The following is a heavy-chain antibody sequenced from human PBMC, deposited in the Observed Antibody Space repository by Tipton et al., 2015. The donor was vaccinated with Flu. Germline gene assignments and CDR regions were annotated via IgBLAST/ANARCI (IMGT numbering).Heavy chain of an antibody. Sequence: TLSLTCTVPSGSIRSTNYFCAWIRQPPGKRLELIGSIYPTGTTYYNPSLKSRVTISVDTSKSLFSLMLKSVTAADTALYYCARVGSGWYRQYFRHWGQGTLVTVSS. V-gene: IGHV4-39*01. J-gene: IGHJ1*01. D-gene: IGHD6-19*01. CDR2: IYPTGTT. CDR1: SGSIRSTNYF. CDR3: ARVGSGWYRQYFRH.